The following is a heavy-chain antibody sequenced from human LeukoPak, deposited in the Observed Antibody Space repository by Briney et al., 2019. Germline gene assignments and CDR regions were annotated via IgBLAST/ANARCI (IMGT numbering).Heavy chain of an antibody. V-gene: IGHV3-74*01. CDR2: INPDGTTT. CDR1: GFTFSTYW. CDR3: ASPGRGVRGAMVDYYYYYMDV. D-gene: IGHD5-18*01. Sequence: RPGGSLRLSCAASGFTFSTYWMHWVRQAPGKGLVWVSRINPDGTTTSYADSVKGRFTISRDNAKDTVYLQMNSLRAEDTAVYYCASPGRGVRGAMVDYYYYYMDVWGKGTTVTVSS. J-gene: IGHJ6*03.